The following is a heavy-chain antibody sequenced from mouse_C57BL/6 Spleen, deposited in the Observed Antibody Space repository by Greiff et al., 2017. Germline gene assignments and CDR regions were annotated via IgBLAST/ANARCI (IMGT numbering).Heavy chain of an antibody. CDR3: AYYDYDRVYYYAMDY. D-gene: IGHD2-4*01. J-gene: IGHJ4*01. CDR2: INPNNGGT. Sequence: EVQLQQSGPELVKPGASVKISCKASGYTFTDYYMNWVKQSHGKSLEWIGDINPNNGGTSYNQKFKGKATLTVDKSSSTAYMELRSLTSEDSAVYYCAYYDYDRVYYYAMDYWGQGTSVTVSS. V-gene: IGHV1-26*01. CDR1: GYTFTDYY.